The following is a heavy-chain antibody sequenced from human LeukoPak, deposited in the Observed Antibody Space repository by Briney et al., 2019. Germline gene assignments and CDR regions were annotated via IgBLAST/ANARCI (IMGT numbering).Heavy chain of an antibody. CDR1: GGSISRYY. V-gene: IGHV4-59*01. CDR2: AYYNGST. J-gene: IGHJ4*02. Sequence: PSETLSHTCTVSGGSISRYYWSWIRQPPGKGLEWIGYAYYNGSTNYNPSLKSRVTISVDTSKNQFSLKLSSVTAADTAVYYCARDGSSSPTAYWGQGTLVTVSS. D-gene: IGHD1-1*01. CDR3: ARDGSSSPTAY.